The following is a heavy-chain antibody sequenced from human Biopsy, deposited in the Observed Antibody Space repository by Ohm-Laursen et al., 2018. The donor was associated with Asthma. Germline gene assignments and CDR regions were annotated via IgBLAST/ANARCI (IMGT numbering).Heavy chain of an antibody. Sequence: SLRLSCAASGFSGLTFRDFGMHWVRQAPGKGLEWVAATTFDGGTQYYTDSVKGRFTISRDNFKNTLFLQLNNVRAEDTGLYFCAKDQVRGSSFGVCRNYGMDVWGQGTTVTVSS. CDR2: TTFDGGTQ. V-gene: IGHV3-30*18. CDR1: GFSGLTFRDFG. J-gene: IGHJ6*02. D-gene: IGHD5-12*01. CDR3: AKDQVRGSSFGVCRNYGMDV.